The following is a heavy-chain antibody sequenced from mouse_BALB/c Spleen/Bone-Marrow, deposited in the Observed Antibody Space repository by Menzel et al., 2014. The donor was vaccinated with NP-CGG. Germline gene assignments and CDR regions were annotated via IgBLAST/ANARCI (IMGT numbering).Heavy chain of an antibody. D-gene: IGHD2-1*01. V-gene: IGHV1-84*02. Sequence: QVQLQQSGPELVKPGASVKVSCKASGYTFTDYYINWVKQKSGQGLEWIGWIYPGSGNTKYNEKFKGKATLTVDTSSSTAYMRLSSLTSEDTAVYFCARGVYYGNYFDYWGQGTTLTVSS. CDR1: GYTFTDYY. J-gene: IGHJ2*01. CDR3: ARGVYYGNYFDY. CDR2: IYPGSGNT.